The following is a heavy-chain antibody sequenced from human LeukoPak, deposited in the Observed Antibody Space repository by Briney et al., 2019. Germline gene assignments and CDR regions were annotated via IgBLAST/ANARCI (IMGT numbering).Heavy chain of an antibody. V-gene: IGHV3-53*01. CDR1: GFTVSSNY. D-gene: IGHD3-22*01. Sequence: GGSLRLSCAASGFTVSSNYMSWVRQAPGKGLEWVSVIYSGGSTYYADSVKGRFTISRDNSKNTLYLQTNSLRAEDTAAYYCARDYYDSSGYYPIPGYWGQGTLVTVSS. CDR2: IYSGGST. J-gene: IGHJ4*02. CDR3: ARDYYDSSGYYPIPGY.